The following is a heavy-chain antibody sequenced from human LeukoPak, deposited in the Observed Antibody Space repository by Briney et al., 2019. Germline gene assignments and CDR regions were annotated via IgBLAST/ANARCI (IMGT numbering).Heavy chain of an antibody. V-gene: IGHV4-38-2*02. D-gene: IGHD5-12*01. CDR1: GYSVSSGYY. CDR3: AREVVATITYSDY. CDR2: IYHSGST. Sequence: SETLSLTCAVSGYSVSSGYYWGLIRQPPGKGLEWIGSIYHSGSTYYNPSLKSRVTISVDTSKNQFSLKLSSVTAADTAVYYCAREVVATITYSDYWGQGTLVTVSS. J-gene: IGHJ4*02.